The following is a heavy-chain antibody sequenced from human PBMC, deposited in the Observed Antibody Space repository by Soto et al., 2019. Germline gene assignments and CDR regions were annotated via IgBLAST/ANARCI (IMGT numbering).Heavy chain of an antibody. CDR2: IHYSGRT. V-gene: IGHV4-31*03. CDR3: ARFSPPGYYYMDV. CDR1: GGPINSGGYY. Sequence: QGQLQESGPGLVKPSQTLSLTCTVSGGPINSGGYYWTWIRQPPGKGLEWMGYIHYSGRTFYNPSLESRVIMSVDTSKNQFSLNLRSVTAADTAVYYCARFSPPGYYYMDVWGKGTSVTVAS. J-gene: IGHJ6*03.